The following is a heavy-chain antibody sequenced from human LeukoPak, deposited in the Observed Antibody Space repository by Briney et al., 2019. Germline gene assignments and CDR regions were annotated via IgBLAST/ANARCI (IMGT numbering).Heavy chain of an antibody. V-gene: IGHV3-7*01. CDR2: IKEDGSEI. CDR1: GFSFGSFA. CDR3: ARDRGYSTFDY. D-gene: IGHD4-23*01. J-gene: IGHJ4*02. Sequence: PGGSLRLSCAASGFSFGSFAMSWVRQAPGKGLEWVANIKEDGSEINYADSVKGRFTISRDNAKNSLYLQMNSLRVDDTAVYYCARDRGYSTFDYWGQGTLVTVSS.